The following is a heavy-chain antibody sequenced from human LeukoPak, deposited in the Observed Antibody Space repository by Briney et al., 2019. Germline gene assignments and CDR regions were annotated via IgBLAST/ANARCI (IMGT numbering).Heavy chain of an antibody. D-gene: IGHD3-22*01. J-gene: IGHJ5*02. V-gene: IGHV3-64D*06. CDR3: APSPYYYESSGYSA. CDR1: GFTFSSYA. Sequence: GGSLRLSCLASGFTFSSYAMHWVRQAPGKGLEYVSAISSNGGSTYYADSVKGRFTISRDNSKNTLYLQMSSLRAEDTAVYYCAPSPYYYESSGYSAWGQGTLVTVSS. CDR2: ISSNGGST.